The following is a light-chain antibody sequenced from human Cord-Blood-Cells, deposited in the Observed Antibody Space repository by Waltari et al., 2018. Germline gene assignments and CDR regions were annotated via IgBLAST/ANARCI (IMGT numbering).Light chain of an antibody. CDR3: AAWDDSLSGPWV. CDR2: RNN. V-gene: IGLV1-47*01. Sequence: QSVLTQPPSASGTPGQRVTISFSGSRSNTGSNYVYWYQQLPGTAPKLLIYRNNQRPSGVPDRFSGSKSGTSASLVISGLRSEDEADYYCAAWDDSLSGPWVFGGGTKLTVL. CDR1: RSNTGSNY. J-gene: IGLJ3*02.